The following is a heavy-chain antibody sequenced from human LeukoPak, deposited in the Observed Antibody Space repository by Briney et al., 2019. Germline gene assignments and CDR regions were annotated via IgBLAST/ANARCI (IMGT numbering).Heavy chain of an antibody. CDR3: AAGYSSGWQTYFDY. CDR2: ITASGTAM. V-gene: IGHV3-48*01. CDR1: GFTFSSYS. J-gene: IGHJ4*02. Sequence: PGGSLRLSCAASGFTFSSYSMNWVRQAPGKGLEWVSHITASGTAMFYADSVKGRFTISRDNAKNSLYLQMNSLRAEDTAVYYCAAGYSSGWQTYFDYWGQGTLVTVSS. D-gene: IGHD6-19*01.